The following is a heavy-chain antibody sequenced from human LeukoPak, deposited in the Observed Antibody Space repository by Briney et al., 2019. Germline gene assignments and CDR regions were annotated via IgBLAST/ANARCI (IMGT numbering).Heavy chain of an antibody. CDR3: ARGPGSGSSYKVGFDY. D-gene: IGHD3-10*01. CDR2: IYYSGST. J-gene: IGHJ4*02. Sequence: SQTLSLTCTVSGGSISSGDYYWSWIRQPPGKGLEWIGYIYYSGSTYYNPSLKSRVTISVDTSKNQFSLKLSSVTAGDTAVYYCARGPGSGSSYKVGFDYSGQGTLVTVSS. V-gene: IGHV4-30-4*08. CDR1: GGSISSGDYY.